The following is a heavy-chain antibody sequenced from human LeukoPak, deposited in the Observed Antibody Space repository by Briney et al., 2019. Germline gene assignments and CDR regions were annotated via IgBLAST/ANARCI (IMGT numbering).Heavy chain of an antibody. CDR3: AKDFSFNSEPQYYFDH. V-gene: IGHV3-23*01. CDR2: ISGSGGST. J-gene: IGHJ4*02. CDR1: SSTFSTFA. D-gene: IGHD1-1*01. Sequence: SGGSLRLSCAASSSTFSTFAMSWVRQAPGEGLGWVSGISGSGGSTYYADSVKGRFTISRDNSKNTLYLQMNSLRADDTAVYYCAKDFSFNSEPQYYFDHWGQGTLVTVSS.